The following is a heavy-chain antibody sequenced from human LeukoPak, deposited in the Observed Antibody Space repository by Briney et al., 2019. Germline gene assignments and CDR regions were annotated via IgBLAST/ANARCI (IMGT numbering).Heavy chain of an antibody. CDR2: ISGSGGNT. D-gene: IGHD3-3*01. CDR1: GFTFSSYA. CDR3: AKGSGSYGQDLYS. V-gene: IGHV3-23*01. J-gene: IGHJ4*02. Sequence: GGSLRLSCAASGFTFSSYAMSWVRQAPGKGLEWVSAISGSGGNTYYADSVKGRFTISRDDSKNTLYLQMNSLRAEDTAVYYCAKGSGSYGQDLYSWGQGTLVTVAS.